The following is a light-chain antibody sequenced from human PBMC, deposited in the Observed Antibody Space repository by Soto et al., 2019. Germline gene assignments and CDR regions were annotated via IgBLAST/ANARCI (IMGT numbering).Light chain of an antibody. CDR1: QSISSS. CDR3: QQYNNWPPWT. Sequence: EIVMTQSPATLSVSPGERPTLSCRASQSISSSLAWYQQKPGQAPRLLIYGASTRAAGIPARFSGSGSGTELTLTINSLQSEDFAVYYCQQYNNWPPWTFGQGTKVEI. V-gene: IGKV3-15*01. CDR2: GAS. J-gene: IGKJ1*01.